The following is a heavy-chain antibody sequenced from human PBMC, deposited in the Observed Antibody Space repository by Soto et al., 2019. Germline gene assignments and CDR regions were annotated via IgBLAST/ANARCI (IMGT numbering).Heavy chain of an antibody. CDR2: IWYDGSDK. CDR1: GFTFSGFG. D-gene: IGHD3-16*01. V-gene: IGHV3-33*01. CDR3: AFGNLSYYFDY. Sequence: GGSLRLSCAASGFTFSGFGMHWVRQAPGKGLEWVAIIWYDGSDKYYADSVKGRFTISRDNSKNTLHLQMNSLRAEDTAVYHCAFGNLSYYFDYWGQGTPVTVSS. J-gene: IGHJ4*02.